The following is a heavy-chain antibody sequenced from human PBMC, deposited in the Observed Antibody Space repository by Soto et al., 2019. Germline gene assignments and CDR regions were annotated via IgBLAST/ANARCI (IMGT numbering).Heavy chain of an antibody. CDR1: GYTFTNYG. D-gene: IGHD3-22*01. CDR2: ISGYNGNT. Sequence: QVQMVQSGTEVKKPGASVKVSCKASGYTFTNYGINWVRQAPGQGLEWMGWISGYNGNTNYAQKFQGRVTITTDTATTTAYMELRGLRSDDTAVYYCTRGVLVNGRGHSYDSSGSHYWGQGTLITVSS. V-gene: IGHV1-18*01. CDR3: TRGVLVNGRGHSYDSSGSHY. J-gene: IGHJ4*02.